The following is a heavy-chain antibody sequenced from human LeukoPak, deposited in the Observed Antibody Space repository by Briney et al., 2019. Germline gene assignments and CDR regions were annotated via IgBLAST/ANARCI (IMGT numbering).Heavy chain of an antibody. CDR3: ARWSPGSGKSYYYYYYYMDV. Sequence: WASVKVSCRASGYIFTGYLVHWVRQAPGQGLEWMGWISAYNGNTNYAQKLQGRVTMTTDTPTSTAYMELSSLRSEDTAVYYCARWSPGSGKSYYYYYYYMDVWGKGTTVTISS. D-gene: IGHD3-10*01. V-gene: IGHV1-18*04. CDR1: GYIFTGYL. J-gene: IGHJ6*03. CDR2: ISAYNGNT.